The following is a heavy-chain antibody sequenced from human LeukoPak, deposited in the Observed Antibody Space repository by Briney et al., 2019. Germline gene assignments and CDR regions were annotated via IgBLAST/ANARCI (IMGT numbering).Heavy chain of an antibody. CDR2: ISSSSSYI. J-gene: IGHJ4*02. CDR1: GFTFSSYS. Sequence: PGGSLRLSCAASGFTFSSYSMNWVRQAPGKGLEWVSSISSSSSYIYYADSVKGRFTISRDNAKNSLYLQMNSLRAEDTAVYYCARDDFWSGVIPLDYWGQGTLVTVSS. D-gene: IGHD3-3*01. V-gene: IGHV3-21*01. CDR3: ARDDFWSGVIPLDY.